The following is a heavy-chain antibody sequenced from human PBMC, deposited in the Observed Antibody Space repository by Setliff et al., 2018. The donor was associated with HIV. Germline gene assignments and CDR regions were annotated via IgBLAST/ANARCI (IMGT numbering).Heavy chain of an antibody. CDR2: IKSDGGST. CDR3: ARDTLHKDN. Sequence: PGGSLRLSCAASGITFSRYAMHWVRQAPGKGLEYVSGIKSDGGSTYYANSVKGRFTISRDNSKNTLYLQMGSLRAEDTAVYYCARDTLHKDNWGQGTLVTVSS. D-gene: IGHD4-4*01. J-gene: IGHJ4*02. V-gene: IGHV3-64*01. CDR1: GITFSRYA.